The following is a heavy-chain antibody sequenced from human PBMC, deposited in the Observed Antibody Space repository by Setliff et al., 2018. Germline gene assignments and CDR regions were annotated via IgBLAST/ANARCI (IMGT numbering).Heavy chain of an antibody. J-gene: IGHJ4*02. V-gene: IGHV1-18*01. D-gene: IGHD2-8*01. CDR3: LRLVRYCTKIACQATSGDEV. CDR1: DYLLTSYG. CDR2: VSAYNGKT. Sequence: ASVKVSCKTSDYLLTSYGLTWVRQAPGQGLEWLGWVSAYNGKTYSAQKFQDRVTLTTHTSTNMGYLELRDLRSDDTAVYYCLRLVRYCTKIACQATSGDEVWGLGTLVTVS.